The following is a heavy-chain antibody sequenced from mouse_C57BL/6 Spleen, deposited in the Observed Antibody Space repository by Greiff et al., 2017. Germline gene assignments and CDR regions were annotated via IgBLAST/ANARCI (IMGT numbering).Heavy chain of an antibody. J-gene: IGHJ4*01. D-gene: IGHD1-1*01. CDR3: ARDYYGSSYVDYSAMDY. Sequence: VQLQQSGPVLVKPGASVKMSCKASGYTFTDYYMNWVKQSHGKSLEWIGVINPYNGGTSYNQKFKGKATLTVDKSSSTAYMELNSLTSEDSAVYYCARDYYGSSYVDYSAMDYWGQGTSVTVSS. V-gene: IGHV1-19*01. CDR2: INPYNGGT. CDR1: GYTFTDYY.